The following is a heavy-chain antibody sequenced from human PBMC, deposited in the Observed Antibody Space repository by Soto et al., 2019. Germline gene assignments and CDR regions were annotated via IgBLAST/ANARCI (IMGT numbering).Heavy chain of an antibody. Sequence: QVQLVESGGGVVQPGRSLRLSCAASGFTFSSYGMHWVRQAPGKGLEWVAVIWYDGSNEYYAESVKGRFTISRDNSKNTLYLSMICPRAEDTDLYSRARDARSAKWEPYSCMDVWGQGTTLTVS. CDR3: ARDARSAKWEPYSCMDV. J-gene: IGHJ6*02. D-gene: IGHD1-26*01. CDR1: GFTFSSYG. CDR2: IWYDGSNE. V-gene: IGHV3-33*01.